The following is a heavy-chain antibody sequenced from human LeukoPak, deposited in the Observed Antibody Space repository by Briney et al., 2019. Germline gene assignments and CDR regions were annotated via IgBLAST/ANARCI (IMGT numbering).Heavy chain of an antibody. CDR1: GFTFSNYG. CDR3: ANRRGTQVLGNNFDI. J-gene: IGHJ3*02. V-gene: IGHV3-30*02. CDR2: LQNDGGDI. D-gene: IGHD1-1*01. Sequence: GGSLRLSCAASGFTFSNYGMHWVRQAPDKGLEWVAFLQNDGGDIHYADSVEGRFTISRDNSKNTLYLQMNSLRAEDTAVYYCANRRGTQVLGNNFDIWGQGTLVTVSS.